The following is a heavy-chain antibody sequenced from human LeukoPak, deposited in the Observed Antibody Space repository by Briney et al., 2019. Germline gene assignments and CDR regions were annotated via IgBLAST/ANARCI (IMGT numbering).Heavy chain of an antibody. CDR3: AKAGPGIAVDTTADYYYYYYGMDV. D-gene: IGHD6-19*01. V-gene: IGHV3-23*01. CDR1: GFTFSSYA. J-gene: IGHJ6*02. Sequence: GGSLRLSCAASGFTFSSYAMNWVRQAPGKGLEWVSSISGSGDYTYYTDSVKGRFIISRDNSKNTLYLKMNSLGDEDTAVYYCAKAGPGIAVDTTADYYYYYYGMDVWDQGTTVTVSS. CDR2: ISGSGDYT.